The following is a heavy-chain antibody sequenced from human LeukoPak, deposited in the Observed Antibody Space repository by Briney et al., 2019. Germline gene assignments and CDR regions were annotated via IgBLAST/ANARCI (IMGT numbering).Heavy chain of an antibody. CDR3: AKGAYDYIEIGYFDS. V-gene: IGHV3-23*01. J-gene: IGHJ4*02. CDR1: GFTSTNYA. CDR2: LIGSSGST. Sequence: GGSLRLSWAASGFTSTNYAMNWVRQAPGKGLEWVSVLIGSSGSTDYADSVKGRFTISRDNSKNTVFLQMNSLRAEDTAIYYCAKGAYDYIEIGYFDSWGQGTLGTASS. D-gene: IGHD5-12*01.